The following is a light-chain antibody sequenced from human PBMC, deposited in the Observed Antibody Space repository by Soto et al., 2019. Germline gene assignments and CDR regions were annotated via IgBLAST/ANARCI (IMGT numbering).Light chain of an antibody. V-gene: IGKV1-6*01. J-gene: IGKJ1*01. CDR3: LQYSNYPRT. CDR2: AAS. CDR1: QGIRND. Sequence: AIQMTQSPSSLSASVGARVTITCRASQGIRNDLGWYQQKPGEAPELLSFAASSLRAGVPSRFRGSGSGTDFSLTISNLQPEDFETYYCLQYSNYPRTFGQGTKVDIK.